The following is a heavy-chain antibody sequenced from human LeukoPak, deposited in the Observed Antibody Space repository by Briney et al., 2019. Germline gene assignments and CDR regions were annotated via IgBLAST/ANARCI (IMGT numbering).Heavy chain of an antibody. CDR2: IYHSGST. CDR1: GGSISSGGYS. Sequence: SETLSLTCAVSGGSISSGGYSWSWIRQPPGKGLEWIGYIYHSGSTYYNPSLKSRVTISVGRSKNQFSLKLSSVTAADTAVYYCARGATLHYDFWSGYRPGYFDYWGQGTLVTVSS. D-gene: IGHD3-3*01. V-gene: IGHV4-30-2*01. CDR3: ARGATLHYDFWSGYRPGYFDY. J-gene: IGHJ4*02.